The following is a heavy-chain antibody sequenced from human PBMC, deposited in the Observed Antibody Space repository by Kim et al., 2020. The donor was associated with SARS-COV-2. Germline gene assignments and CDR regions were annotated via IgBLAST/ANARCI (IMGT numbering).Heavy chain of an antibody. CDR3: ARDLSYYDSSGYQGMDV. CDR1: GGSISSGGYY. D-gene: IGHD3-22*01. V-gene: IGHV4-31*03. Sequence: SETLSLTCTVSGGSISSGGYYWSWIRQHPGKGLEWIGYIYYSGSTYYNPSLKSRVTISVDTSKNQFSLKLSSVTAADTAVYYCARDLSYYDSSGYQGMDVWGQGTTVTVSS. J-gene: IGHJ6*02. CDR2: IYYSGST.